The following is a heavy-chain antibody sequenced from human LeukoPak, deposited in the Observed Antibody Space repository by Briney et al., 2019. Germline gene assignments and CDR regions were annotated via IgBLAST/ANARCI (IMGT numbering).Heavy chain of an antibody. J-gene: IGHJ5*02. CDR2: ISAYNGNT. V-gene: IGHV1-18*01. CDR3: ARDIVVVPAAMPGNWFDP. Sequence: GASVKVSCKASRYTFTSYGISWVRQAPGQGLEWMGWISAYNGNTNYAQKLQGRVTMTTDTSTSTAYMELRSLRSDDTAVYYCARDIVVVPAAMPGNWFDPWGQGTLVTVSS. CDR1: RYTFTSYG. D-gene: IGHD2-2*01.